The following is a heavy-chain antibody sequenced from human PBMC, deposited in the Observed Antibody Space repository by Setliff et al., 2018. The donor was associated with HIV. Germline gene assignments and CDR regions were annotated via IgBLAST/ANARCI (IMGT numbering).Heavy chain of an antibody. D-gene: IGHD3-3*01. V-gene: IGHV1-3*03. CDR3: ARGAPYYNFWSGYYGDYYYYMDV. Sequence: ASVKVSCKASGYTFTNYAIHWVRQAPGQRLEWMGWINAGNGNTKYSQEFQDRVTITRDTSASTAYMELSSLRAEDMAVYYCARGAPYYNFWSGYYGDYYYYMDVWGKGTTVTVSS. CDR1: GYTFTNYA. J-gene: IGHJ6*03. CDR2: INAGNGNT.